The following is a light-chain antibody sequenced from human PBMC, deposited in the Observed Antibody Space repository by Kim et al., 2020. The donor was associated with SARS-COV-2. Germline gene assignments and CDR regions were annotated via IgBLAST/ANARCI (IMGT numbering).Light chain of an antibody. V-gene: IGLV1-44*01. J-gene: IGLJ1*01. CDR1: STNIGSNT. CDR3: AAWDDSLNGYV. CDR2: SNN. Sequence: GQRVTISCSGSSTNIGSNTLNWYQQLPGPAPKLLIYSNNPRPSGVPDRFSGSKSGTSASLAISGLQSEDEADYYCAAWDDSLNGYVFGTGTKVTVL.